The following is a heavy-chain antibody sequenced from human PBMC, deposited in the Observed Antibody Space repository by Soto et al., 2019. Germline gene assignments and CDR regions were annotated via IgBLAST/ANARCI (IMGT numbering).Heavy chain of an antibody. D-gene: IGHD6-6*01. V-gene: IGHV1-58*01. CDR2: IVVGSGNT. J-gene: IGHJ4*02. CDR1: GFTFTSSA. CDR3: AAGIRIAARLELGAH. Sequence: GASVKVSCKASGFTFTSSAVQWVRQARGQRLEWIGWIVVGSGNTNYAQKFQERVTITRDMSTSTAYMELSSLRSEDTAVYYCAAGIRIAARLELGAHWGQGTLVTVSS.